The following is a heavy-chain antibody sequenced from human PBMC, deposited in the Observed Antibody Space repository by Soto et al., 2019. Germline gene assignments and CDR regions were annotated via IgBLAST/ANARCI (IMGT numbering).Heavy chain of an antibody. D-gene: IGHD3-22*01. J-gene: IGHJ4*02. V-gene: IGHV1-18*01. CDR3: ARANYYFDSSGYYPFDY. CDR2: ISAYNGHT. Sequence: ASVKVSCKASGYTFTSYGISWVLQAPGQGLEWMGWISAYNGHTYYAQKIQGRVTMTTDTSTSTAYMELRSLRSDDTAVYYCARANYYFDSSGYYPFDYWGQGTLVTVSS. CDR1: GYTFTSYG.